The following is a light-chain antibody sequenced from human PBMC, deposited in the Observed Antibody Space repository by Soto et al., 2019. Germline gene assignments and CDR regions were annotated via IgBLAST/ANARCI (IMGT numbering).Light chain of an antibody. CDR1: QRVGIN. V-gene: IGKV3-15*01. CDR2: SAS. CDR3: QQYDGCPRT. Sequence: EIGMTQSPATLSVSPGETATLSCRARQRVGINLAWYQQKPGQAPRLLIYSASTRASGIPDRFSGSGSGTEFTLTISRLQSEDFAFFYCQQYDGCPRTFGQGTKVEIK. J-gene: IGKJ1*01.